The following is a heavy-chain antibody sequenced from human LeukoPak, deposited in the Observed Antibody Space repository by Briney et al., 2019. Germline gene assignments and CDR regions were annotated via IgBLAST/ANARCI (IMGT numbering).Heavy chain of an antibody. Sequence: GGTLRLSCAASGFIFSSHGMNWVRQAPGKGLVWVSRINTDGSSTGYADSVKGRFTISRDNAKNTLYLQMNSLRAEDTAMYYCARWSGSFYGVDDAFDIWGQGTMVTVSS. CDR1: GFIFSSHG. D-gene: IGHD1-26*01. CDR3: ARWSGSFYGVDDAFDI. CDR2: INTDGSST. V-gene: IGHV3-74*01. J-gene: IGHJ3*02.